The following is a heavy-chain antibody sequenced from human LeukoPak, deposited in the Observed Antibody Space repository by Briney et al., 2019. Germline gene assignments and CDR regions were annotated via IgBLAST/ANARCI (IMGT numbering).Heavy chain of an antibody. D-gene: IGHD2-2*01. Sequence: SETLSLTCTVSGGSISSYYWSWIRQPAGKGLEWIGRIYTSGSTNYNPSLESRVTISVDKSKNQFSLKLSSVTAADTAVYYCARSLGRGYCSSTSCPGWFDPWGQGTLVTVSS. CDR1: GGSISSYY. V-gene: IGHV4-4*07. J-gene: IGHJ5*02. CDR3: ARSLGRGYCSSTSCPGWFDP. CDR2: IYTSGST.